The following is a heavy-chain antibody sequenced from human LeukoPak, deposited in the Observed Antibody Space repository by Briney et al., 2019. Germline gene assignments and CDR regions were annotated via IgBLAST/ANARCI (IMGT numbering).Heavy chain of an antibody. Sequence: PGGSLRLSCAASGFTFSDFWMNWVRQAPGKGLEWVAVISYDGSNKYYADSVKGRFTISRDNSKNTLYLQMNSLRAEDTAVYYCARDHYDILTGYPPGGYWGQGTLVTVSS. D-gene: IGHD3-9*01. J-gene: IGHJ4*02. CDR3: ARDHYDILTGYPPGGY. CDR1: GFTFSDFW. V-gene: IGHV3-30*03. CDR2: ISYDGSNK.